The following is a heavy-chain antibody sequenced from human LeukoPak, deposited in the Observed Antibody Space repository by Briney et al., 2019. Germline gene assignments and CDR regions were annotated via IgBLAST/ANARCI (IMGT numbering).Heavy chain of an antibody. V-gene: IGHV3-23*01. J-gene: IGHJ4*02. Sequence: PGGSLRLSCAASGFTFSSYAMSWVRPAPGKGLEWVSAISGSGGSTYYADSVKGRFTISRDNSKNTLYLQMNSLRAEDTAVYYCAKTTEGYCSSTSCDRFVYFDYWGQGTLVTVSS. CDR1: GFTFSSYA. D-gene: IGHD2-2*01. CDR3: AKTTEGYCSSTSCDRFVYFDY. CDR2: ISGSGGST.